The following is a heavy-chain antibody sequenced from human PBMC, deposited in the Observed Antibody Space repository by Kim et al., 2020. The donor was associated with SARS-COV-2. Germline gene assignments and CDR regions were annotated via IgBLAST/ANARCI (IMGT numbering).Heavy chain of an antibody. Sequence: GRFTIARDDSKNTLYLQMNSLKTEDTAVYYCTTERLLLWCGELFPDAFDIWGQGTMVTVSS. J-gene: IGHJ3*02. V-gene: IGHV3-15*01. D-gene: IGHD3-10*01. CDR3: TTERLLLWCGELFPDAFDI.